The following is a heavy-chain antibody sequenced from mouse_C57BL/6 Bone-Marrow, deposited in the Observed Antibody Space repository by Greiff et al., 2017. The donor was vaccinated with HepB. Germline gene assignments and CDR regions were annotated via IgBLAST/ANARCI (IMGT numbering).Heavy chain of an antibody. Sequence: VKLQQPGAELVKPGASVKMSCKASGYTFTSYWITWVKQRPGQGLEWIGDIYPGSGSTNYNEKFKSKATLTVDTSSSTAYMQLSSLTSEDSAVYYCARFEGSYYAMDYWGQGTSVTVSS. J-gene: IGHJ4*01. CDR2: IYPGSGST. V-gene: IGHV1-55*01. CDR1: GYTFTSYW. CDR3: ARFEGSYYAMDY.